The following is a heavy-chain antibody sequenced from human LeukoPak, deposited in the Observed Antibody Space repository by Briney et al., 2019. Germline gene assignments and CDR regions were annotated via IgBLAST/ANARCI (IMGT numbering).Heavy chain of an antibody. J-gene: IGHJ4*02. CDR3: ARDRYYGSGSYPHDY. Sequence: GGSLRLSCAASGFTFSSYAMHWVRQAPGKGLEWVAVISYDGSNKYYADSVKGRFTISRDNSKNTLYLQMNSLRAEDTAVYYCARDRYYGSGSYPHDYWGQGTLVTVSS. D-gene: IGHD3-10*01. CDR2: ISYDGSNK. CDR1: GFTFSSYA. V-gene: IGHV3-30-3*01.